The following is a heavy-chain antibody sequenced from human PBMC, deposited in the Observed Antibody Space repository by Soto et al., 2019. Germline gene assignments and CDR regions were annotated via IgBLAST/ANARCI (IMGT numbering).Heavy chain of an antibody. CDR1: GFTFINYA. J-gene: IGHJ3*01. Sequence: EVQLLESGGGLVQPGGSLRLSCAASGFTFINYAMSWVRQAPGKGLEWVSSISGSGGNTYADSVKGRFTISRDNSKNTLYLQMNSLRAEDTAVYFCAKVIPQWLVVDAFDVWGQGTMVTVSS. D-gene: IGHD6-19*01. V-gene: IGHV3-23*01. CDR3: AKVIPQWLVVDAFDV. CDR2: ISGSGGNT.